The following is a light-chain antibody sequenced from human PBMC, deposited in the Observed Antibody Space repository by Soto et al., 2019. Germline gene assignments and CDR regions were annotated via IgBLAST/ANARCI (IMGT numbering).Light chain of an antibody. J-gene: IGKJ3*01. CDR2: GAT. Sequence: DIQMTQSPSSLSASVGDRVTITCRASQDINNYLAWYQQRPGRVPKLLIYGATTLQPGVPSRFNGSGSGTDFTLTISSLQPEDVATYYCQNCKSAVFTFGPGTKVDIK. CDR3: QNCKSAVFT. V-gene: IGKV1-27*01. CDR1: QDINNY.